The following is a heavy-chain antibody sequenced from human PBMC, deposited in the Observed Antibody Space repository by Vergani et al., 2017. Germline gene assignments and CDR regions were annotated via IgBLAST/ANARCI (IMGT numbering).Heavy chain of an antibody. D-gene: IGHD3-22*01. V-gene: IGHV4-34*01. CDR2: INHSGST. CDR1: GGSFSGYD. J-gene: IGHJ4*02. CDR3: ARGYDSSGYYYVFDY. Sequence: QVQLQQWGAGLLKPSETLSLTCAVSGGSFSGYDWSWIRQPPGKGLEWIGEINHSGSTNSNPSLKSRVTISVDTSKNQFSLKLSSVTAADTAVYYCARGYDSSGYYYVFDYWGQGTLVTVSS.